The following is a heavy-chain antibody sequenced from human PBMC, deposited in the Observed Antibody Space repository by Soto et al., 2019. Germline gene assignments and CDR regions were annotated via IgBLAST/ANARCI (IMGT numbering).Heavy chain of an antibody. D-gene: IGHD5-12*01. Sequence: QVQLVQSGAEVKKPGASVKVSCKASGYTFTSYYMHWVRQAPGQGLEWMGIINPSGGSTSYAQKFQGRVTMTRDTSTSTVYMELSSLRSEDTAVYYCARESVDIVAPTRVSGGMDVWGQGTTVTVSS. CDR1: GYTFTSYY. V-gene: IGHV1-46*01. CDR3: ARESVDIVAPTRVSGGMDV. CDR2: INPSGGST. J-gene: IGHJ6*02.